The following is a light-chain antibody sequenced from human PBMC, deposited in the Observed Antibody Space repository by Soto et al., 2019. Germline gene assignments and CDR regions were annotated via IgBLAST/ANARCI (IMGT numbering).Light chain of an antibody. Sequence: EIVLTQSPGTLSLSPGERATLSCRATQSISSGYLAWYQQKPGQAPRLLMPGAPSRATGIPDRFSGSGSGTDFTRTISILEPEDFEVYYCQQFGSSPITFGGRTKVEIK. CDR1: QSISSGY. J-gene: IGKJ4*01. V-gene: IGKV3-20*01. CDR2: GAP. CDR3: QQFGSSPIT.